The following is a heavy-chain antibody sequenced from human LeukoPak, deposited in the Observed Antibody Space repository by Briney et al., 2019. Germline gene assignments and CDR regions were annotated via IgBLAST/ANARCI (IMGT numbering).Heavy chain of an antibody. V-gene: IGHV1-2*06. CDR2: INPISGGT. Sequence: ASVKVSCKASGYTFTGYYMHWVRQAPGQGREYMGRINPISGGTVYAQKFQGRVTMTRDASITTAYMELSRLTTDDTAVYYCARYCSSTSCYSDYWGQGTLVTVSS. CDR1: GYTFTGYY. D-gene: IGHD2-2*01. J-gene: IGHJ4*02. CDR3: ARYCSSTSCYSDY.